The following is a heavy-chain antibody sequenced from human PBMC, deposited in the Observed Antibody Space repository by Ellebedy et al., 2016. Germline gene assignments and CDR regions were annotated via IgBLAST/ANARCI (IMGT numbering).Heavy chain of an antibody. CDR3: ARDEEGGVVVTAIPLDY. Sequence: GESLKISXAASGFTFSSYSMNWVRQAPGKGLEWVSSISSSSSYIYYADSVKGRFTISRDNAKNSLYLQMNSLRAEDTAVYYCARDEEGGVVVTAIPLDYWGQGTLVTVSS. CDR2: ISSSSSYI. V-gene: IGHV3-21*01. J-gene: IGHJ4*02. CDR1: GFTFSSYS. D-gene: IGHD2-21*02.